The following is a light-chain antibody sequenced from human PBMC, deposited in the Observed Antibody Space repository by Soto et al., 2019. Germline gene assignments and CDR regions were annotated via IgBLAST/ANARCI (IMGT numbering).Light chain of an antibody. J-gene: IGKJ1*01. CDR2: ATS. CDR3: QQYNSYPWT. CDR1: KGINNY. Sequence: DIQMTQSPPSLSASVGDRVTITCRASKGINNYLAWFQQQPGTAPKPLIYATSTFHSGVPSRFTGSGSGTEFTLTITSLQPEDFVTYYCQQYNSYPWTFGQGTKVEVK. V-gene: IGKV1-16*01.